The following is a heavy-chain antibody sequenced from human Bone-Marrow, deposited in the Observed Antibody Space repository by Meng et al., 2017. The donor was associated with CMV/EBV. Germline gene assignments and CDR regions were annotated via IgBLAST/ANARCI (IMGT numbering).Heavy chain of an antibody. J-gene: IGHJ4*02. Sequence: EVQLVDSGGGLVKPGGSLRLSCAASGFTFSRYSMNWVRQAPGKGLEWVSSISSTSSYIYYADSVKGRFTMSRDNAKNLLYLQMSSLRAEDTAVYYCARLVGATDWGQGTLVTVSS. CDR1: GFTFSRYS. V-gene: IGHV3-21*06. CDR3: ARLVGATD. CDR2: ISSTSSYI. D-gene: IGHD1-26*01.